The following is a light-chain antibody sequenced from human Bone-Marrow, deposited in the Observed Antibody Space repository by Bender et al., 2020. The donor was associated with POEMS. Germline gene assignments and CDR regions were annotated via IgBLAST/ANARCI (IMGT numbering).Light chain of an antibody. CDR2: EVS. Sequence: HSALTQPRSVSGSPGHSVTISCTGTSSDVGGYNYVSWYQQYPGKAPKVMIYEVSKRPSGVPDRFSGSKSGNTASLTISGLQAEDEADYYCCSYAGRSRVVFGGGTKLTVL. V-gene: IGLV2-11*01. CDR1: SSDVGGYNY. CDR3: CSYAGRSRVV. J-gene: IGLJ2*01.